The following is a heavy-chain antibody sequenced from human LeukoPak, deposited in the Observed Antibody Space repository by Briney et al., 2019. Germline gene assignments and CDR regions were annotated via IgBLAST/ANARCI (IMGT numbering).Heavy chain of an antibody. CDR3: TTEGLLWFGESSPDFDY. D-gene: IGHD3-10*01. J-gene: IGHJ4*02. CDR1: GFTFSNAW. CDR2: IKSKTDGGTT. Sequence: GGSLRLSCAASGFTFSNAWMSWVRQAPGKGLEWVGRIKSKTDGGTTDYAAPVKGRFTISRGDSKNTLYLQMNSLKTEDTAVYYCTTEGLLWFGESSPDFDYWGQGTLVTVSS. V-gene: IGHV3-15*01.